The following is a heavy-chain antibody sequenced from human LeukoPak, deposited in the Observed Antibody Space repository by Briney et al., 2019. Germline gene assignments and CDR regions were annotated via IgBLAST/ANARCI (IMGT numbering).Heavy chain of an antibody. J-gene: IGHJ4*02. Sequence: GGSLRLSCAASGFTFNSYAMSCVRQAPGKGLEWVSAIVGDTVTFYTDSVKGRFTISRDNSKNTLYLQMNGLRAEDTAIYYCAKGSAQWELYDYWGQGTLVTVSS. CDR2: IVGDTVT. D-gene: IGHD4-23*01. V-gene: IGHV3-23*01. CDR1: GFTFNSYA. CDR3: AKGSAQWELYDY.